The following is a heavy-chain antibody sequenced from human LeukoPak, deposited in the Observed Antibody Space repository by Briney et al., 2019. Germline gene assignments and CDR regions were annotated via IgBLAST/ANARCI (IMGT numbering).Heavy chain of an antibody. CDR3: ARDSQTRSAFHI. Sequence: GGSLRLSCAAYTMNWVRQAPGKGLEWVSSISSNSAYIYYADSVKGRFTISRDNAKNSLSLQMNSLRAEDTAVYYCARDSQTRSAFHIWGQGTMVTVSS. D-gene: IGHD1-14*01. CDR1: T. CDR2: ISSNSAYI. V-gene: IGHV3-21*01. J-gene: IGHJ3*02.